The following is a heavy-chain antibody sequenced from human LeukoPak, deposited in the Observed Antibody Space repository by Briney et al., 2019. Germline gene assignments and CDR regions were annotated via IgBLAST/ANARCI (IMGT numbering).Heavy chain of an antibody. D-gene: IGHD2/OR15-2a*01. V-gene: IGHV3-74*01. CDR1: GNYW. CDR2: INSDGSWT. CDR3: VSFYETY. Sequence: RPGGSLRVSCAASGNYWMHWVRQAPGKGLVWVSHINSDGSWTSYADSVKGRFTISKDNAKNTVYLQMNSLRAEDTAVYYCVSFYETYWGRGTLVTVSS. J-gene: IGHJ4*02.